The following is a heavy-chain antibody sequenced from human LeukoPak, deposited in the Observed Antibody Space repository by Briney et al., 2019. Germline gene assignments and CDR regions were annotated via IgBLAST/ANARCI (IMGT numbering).Heavy chain of an antibody. Sequence: SETLSLTCIVSGGSMNNYYWSWFRQPPGKGLEWIAYVYQTGDTRYNPSLKSRVSISLDMSKNQFSLKVSSVTATDTAVYYCARFSQYYDSPTHYLDYWGQGILVTVSS. J-gene: IGHJ4*02. CDR1: GGSMNNYY. V-gene: IGHV4-59*08. CDR3: ARFSQYYDSPTHYLDY. D-gene: IGHD2/OR15-2a*01. CDR2: VYQTGDT.